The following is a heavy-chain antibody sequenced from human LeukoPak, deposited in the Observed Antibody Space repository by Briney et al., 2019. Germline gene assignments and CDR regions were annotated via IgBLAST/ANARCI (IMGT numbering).Heavy chain of an antibody. CDR3: AKDRNYYGSGSYYDY. CDR2: ISGSGGST. J-gene: IGHJ4*02. V-gene: IGHV3-23*01. Sequence: PGGSPRLSCAASGFTFSSYAMSWVRQAPGKGLEWVSAISGSGGSTYYADSVKGRFTISRDNSKNTLYLQMNSLRAEDTAVYYCAKDRNYYGSGSYYDYWGQGTLVTVSS. CDR1: GFTFSSYA. D-gene: IGHD3-10*01.